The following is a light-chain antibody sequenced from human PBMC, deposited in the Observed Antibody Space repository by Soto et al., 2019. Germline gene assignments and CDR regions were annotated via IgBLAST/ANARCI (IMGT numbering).Light chain of an antibody. V-gene: IGKV1D-12*01. CDR3: QQANSFPLT. Sequence: DTQVTPSPSSVSASVGDRVTITCRSSQDINNWLGWYQQQPGKAPKLLIYTTSTLQSGVPSRFSGSGSGTDFTLIISSLHHEDFATYYFQQANSFPLTFGGGTKVEIK. CDR1: QDINNW. J-gene: IGKJ4*01. CDR2: TTS.